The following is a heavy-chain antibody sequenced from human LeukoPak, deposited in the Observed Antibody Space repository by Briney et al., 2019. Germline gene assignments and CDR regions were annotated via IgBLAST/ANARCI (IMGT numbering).Heavy chain of an antibody. J-gene: IGHJ6*02. D-gene: IGHD2/OR15-2a*01. Sequence: GESLKISCKGSGYXXTSYWXGWVRQMPGXXXXXXXXIYPGDSDTRYSPSFQGQVTISADKSISTAYLQWSSLKASDTAMYYCARQAFPPMVLQDDGMDVWGQGTTVTVSS. V-gene: IGHV5-51*01. CDR2: IYPGDSDT. CDR1: GYXXTSYW. CDR3: ARQAFPPMVLQDDGMDV.